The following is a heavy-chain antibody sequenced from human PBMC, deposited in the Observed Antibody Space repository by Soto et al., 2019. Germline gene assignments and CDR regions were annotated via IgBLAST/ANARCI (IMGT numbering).Heavy chain of an antibody. CDR3: ASVPHSFHSSPDSLEGMDV. J-gene: IGHJ6*02. CDR2: IFYSGST. D-gene: IGHD2-2*01. CDR1: GGSVSSGSYY. Sequence: SETLSLTCTVSGGSVSSGSYYWSWIRQPPGKRLEWIANIFYSGSTIYNPSLKSRVTISIDTSKNQFSLKLGSVSAADTAVYFCASVPHSFHSSPDSLEGMDVWGQGTTVTVSS. V-gene: IGHV4-61*01.